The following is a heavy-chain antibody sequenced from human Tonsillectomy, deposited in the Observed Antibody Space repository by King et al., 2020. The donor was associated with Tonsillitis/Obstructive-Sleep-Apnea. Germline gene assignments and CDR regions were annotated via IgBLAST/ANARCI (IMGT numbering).Heavy chain of an antibody. V-gene: IGHV3-48*02. CDR2: ISSSSCTK. Sequence: VQLVESGGGLVQPGGSLRLSCAASGFTFSNYNMNWVRQAPGKGLEWVSYISSSSCTKYYADSVKGRFTISRDNAKNSLYLQMNSLRDEDTAVYYCAREGDYGDYDFDYWGQGTLVTVSS. J-gene: IGHJ4*02. CDR1: GFTFSNYN. CDR3: AREGDYGDYDFDY. D-gene: IGHD4-17*01.